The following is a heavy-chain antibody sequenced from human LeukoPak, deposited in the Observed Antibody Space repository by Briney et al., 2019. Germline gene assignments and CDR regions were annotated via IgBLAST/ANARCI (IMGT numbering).Heavy chain of an antibody. CDR1: GFTFSSYA. CDR3: AKDRLVAGMGTNWFDP. V-gene: IGHV3-23*01. J-gene: IGHJ5*02. D-gene: IGHD6-19*01. Sequence: GGSLRLSCAASGFTFSSYAMSWVRQAPGQGLEWVPAISGSGGSTYYADSVKGRFTISRDNSKNTLYLQMNSLRAEDTAVYYCAKDRLVAGMGTNWFDPWGQGTLVTVSS. CDR2: ISGSGGST.